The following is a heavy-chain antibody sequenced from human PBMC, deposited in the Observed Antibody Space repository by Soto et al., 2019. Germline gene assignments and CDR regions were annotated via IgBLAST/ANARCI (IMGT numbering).Heavy chain of an antibody. CDR2: ISYIGST. D-gene: IGHD2-15*01. Sequence: AAGGKGISLDCCWSIIQQTPGKGLEWLVYISYIGSTYLNPPLKGRLSISLGTSKSQFTLRLSSVTAADTAVYFCARGPGVCCSGGHCFRRGSVCDIWGQATSVT. CDR3: ARGPGVCCSGGHCFRRGSVCDI. V-gene: IGHV4-30-4*08. CDR1: GGKGISLDCC. J-gene: IGHJ3*02.